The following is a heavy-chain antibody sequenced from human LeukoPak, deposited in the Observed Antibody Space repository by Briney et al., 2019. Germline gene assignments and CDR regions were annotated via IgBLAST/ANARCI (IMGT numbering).Heavy chain of an antibody. Sequence: ASVKVSCKASGYTFTSYGISWVRQAPGQGLEWMGWISVYNGNTNYAQKFQGRVTMTRDTSISTAYMELSRLGSDDTAVYYCARDSGTKIFYNYVWGATVDYWGQGTLVTVSS. CDR2: ISVYNGNT. D-gene: IGHD3-16*01. CDR1: GYTFTSYG. CDR3: ARDSGTKIFYNYVWGATVDY. J-gene: IGHJ4*02. V-gene: IGHV1-18*01.